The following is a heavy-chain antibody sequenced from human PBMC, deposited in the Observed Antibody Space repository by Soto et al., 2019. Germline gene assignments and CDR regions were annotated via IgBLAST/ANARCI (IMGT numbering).Heavy chain of an antibody. D-gene: IGHD3-9*01. CDR2: ITADSATK. Sequence: GGSLRLSCAASGFTFGDYFMHWVRQAPGKGLEWVALITADSATKHYTNTVTGRFTISRDNGKSYLYLQMSSLRNEDTALYYCARHSTGSIDSWGQGTLVTVSS. CDR3: ARHSTGSIDS. CDR1: GFTFGDYF. V-gene: IGHV3-43*01. J-gene: IGHJ4*02.